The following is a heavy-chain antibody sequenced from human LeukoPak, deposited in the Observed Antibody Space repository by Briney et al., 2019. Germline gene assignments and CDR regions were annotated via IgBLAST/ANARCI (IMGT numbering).Heavy chain of an antibody. D-gene: IGHD3-10*01. V-gene: IGHV4-59*01. CDR3: ASHRRSHGSEY. Sequence: SETLSLTCTVSGGSFEHYFWSWIRQPPGKGLEWIGYVYYSGSTDYSPSLKSRLTILADTSKNQFSLKLSSVTAADTAVYYCASHRRSHGSEYWGQGILVTVSS. J-gene: IGHJ4*02. CDR2: VYYSGST. CDR1: GGSFEHYF.